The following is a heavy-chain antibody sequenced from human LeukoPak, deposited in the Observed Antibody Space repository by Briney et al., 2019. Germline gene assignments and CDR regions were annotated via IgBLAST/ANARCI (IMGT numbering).Heavy chain of an antibody. Sequence: GGSLRLSCAASGFTVSSNYMSWVRQAPGKGLEWVSVIYSGGSTYYADSVKGRFTISRDNSKNTLYLQMNSLRAEDTAVYYCARDSYDSSGYSDYWGQGTLVTVPS. V-gene: IGHV3-53*01. D-gene: IGHD3-22*01. CDR3: ARDSYDSSGYSDY. CDR2: IYSGGST. CDR1: GFTVSSNY. J-gene: IGHJ4*02.